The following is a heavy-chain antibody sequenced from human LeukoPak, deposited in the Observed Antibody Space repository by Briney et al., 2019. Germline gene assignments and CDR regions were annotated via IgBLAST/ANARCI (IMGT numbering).Heavy chain of an antibody. CDR2: IYYSGST. D-gene: IGHD3-16*01. CDR1: GGSISSYY. Sequence: PSETLSLTCTVSGGSISSYYWSWIRQPPGKGLEWIGYIYYSGSTNYNPSLKSRVTISVDTSKNQFPLKLSSVTAADTAVYYCARDPSGGRGSFDYWGQGTLVTVSS. CDR3: ARDPSGGRGSFDY. V-gene: IGHV4-59*01. J-gene: IGHJ4*02.